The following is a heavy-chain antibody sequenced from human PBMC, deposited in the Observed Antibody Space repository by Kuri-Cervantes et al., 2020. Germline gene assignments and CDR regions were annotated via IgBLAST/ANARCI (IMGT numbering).Heavy chain of an antibody. V-gene: IGHV1-2*02. CDR2: INPNSGGT. CDR3: AREVAVAGTKGNWFDP. J-gene: IGHJ5*02. Sequence: ASVKVSCKASGYTFTGYYMHWVRQAPGQGLEWMGWINPNSGGTNYAQKFQGRVTMTRYTSISTAYMELSRLRSDDTAVYYCAREVAVAGTKGNWFDPWGQGTLVTVSS. CDR1: GYTFTGYY. D-gene: IGHD6-19*01.